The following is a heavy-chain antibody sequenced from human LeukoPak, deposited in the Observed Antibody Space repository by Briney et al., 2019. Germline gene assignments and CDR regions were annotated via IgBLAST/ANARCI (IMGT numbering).Heavy chain of an antibody. J-gene: IGHJ3*02. D-gene: IGHD2-2*01. CDR1: GFTFDDYG. Sequence: GGSLRLSCAASGFTFDDYGMSWVRQAPGKGLEWVSGINWNGGSTGYADSVKGRFTISRDNAKNSLYLQMNSLRAEDTALYHCARENPEQYQLLGAFDIWGQGTMVTVSS. CDR2: INWNGGST. V-gene: IGHV3-20*01. CDR3: ARENPEQYQLLGAFDI.